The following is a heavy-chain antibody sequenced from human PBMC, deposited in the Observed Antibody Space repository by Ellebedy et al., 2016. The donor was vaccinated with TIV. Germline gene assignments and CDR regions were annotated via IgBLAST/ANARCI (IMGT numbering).Heavy chain of an antibody. Sequence: GESLKISCAAPEFTFSTYAMHWVRQAPGKGLEWVAFISYDGSNRYYADSVKGRFTISRDNSKNTLYLQMNSLRAEDTAVYYCARRVAGKASFDYWGQGTLVTVSS. D-gene: IGHD6-19*01. V-gene: IGHV3-30*03. CDR3: ARRVAGKASFDY. J-gene: IGHJ4*02. CDR1: EFTFSTYA. CDR2: ISYDGSNR.